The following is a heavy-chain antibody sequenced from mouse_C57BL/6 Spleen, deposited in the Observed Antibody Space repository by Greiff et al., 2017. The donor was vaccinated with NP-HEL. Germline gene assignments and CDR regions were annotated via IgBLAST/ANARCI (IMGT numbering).Heavy chain of an antibody. D-gene: IGHD4-1*01. V-gene: IGHV5-17*01. CDR3: AGAGFFDY. CDR1: GFTFSDYG. CDR2: ISSGSSTI. J-gene: IGHJ2*01. Sequence: EVKLVESGGGLVKPGGSLKLSCAASGFTFSDYGMHWVRQAPEKGLEWVAYISSGSSTIYYADTVKGRFTISRDNAKNTLFLQMTRLRSEDTAMYYCAGAGFFDYWGQGTTLTVSS.